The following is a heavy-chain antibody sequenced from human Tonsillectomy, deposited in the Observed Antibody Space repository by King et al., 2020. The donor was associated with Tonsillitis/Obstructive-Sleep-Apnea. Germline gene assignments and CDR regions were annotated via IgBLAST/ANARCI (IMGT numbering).Heavy chain of an antibody. V-gene: IGHV3-11*05. Sequence: VQLVESGGGLVKPGGSLRLSCACSGFTFRDYYMSWIRQAPGKGLEWGSYISSGSSYTNYADSVKGRFTISRDNAKNSLYLQMNSLRAEDTAVYYCATHYTNTSPFDYWGRGTLVTVSS. CDR1: GFTFRDYY. D-gene: IGHD2-2*02. CDR2: ISSGSSYT. CDR3: ATHYTNTSPFDY. J-gene: IGHJ4*02.